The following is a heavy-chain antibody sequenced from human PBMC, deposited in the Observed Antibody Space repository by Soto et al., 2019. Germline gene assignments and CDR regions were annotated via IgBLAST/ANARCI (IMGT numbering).Heavy chain of an antibody. Sequence: PGGSLRLSCAASGFTFSSHAMSWVRQAPGKGLEWVSAISGGGGSTYYAESVKGRFTISRDNDKNTAFLQMNGLTSEDTGVYYCGSVFEIWGQGTPVTVSS. J-gene: IGHJ4*02. D-gene: IGHD3-9*01. CDR1: GFTFSSHA. CDR3: GSVFEI. CDR2: ISGGGGST. V-gene: IGHV3-23*01.